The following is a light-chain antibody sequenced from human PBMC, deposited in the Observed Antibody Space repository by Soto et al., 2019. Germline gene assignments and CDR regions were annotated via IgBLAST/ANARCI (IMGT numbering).Light chain of an antibody. CDR3: SSYAGSITPLV. V-gene: IGLV2-14*01. Sequence: QSVLTQPASVSGSPGQSITISCTGTSTDVGDYDFVSWYQQHPGKAPKLMIYDVTNRPSGVSNRFSGSKSGNTASLTISGLQAEDEADYYCSSYAGSITPLVFGGGTKLTVL. CDR1: STDVGDYDF. CDR2: DVT. J-gene: IGLJ2*01.